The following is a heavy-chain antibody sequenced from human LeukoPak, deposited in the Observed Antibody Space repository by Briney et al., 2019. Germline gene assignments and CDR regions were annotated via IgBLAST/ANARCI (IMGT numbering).Heavy chain of an antibody. CDR2: INHSGST. CDR3: ARGAGHSSGWYRRPYYFDY. Sequence: SETLSLTCAVYGESFSGYYWSWIRQPPGKGLEWIGEINHSGSTNYNPSLKSRVTISVDTSKNQFSLKLSSVTAADTAVYYCARGAGHSSGWYRRPYYFDYWGQGTLVTVSS. J-gene: IGHJ4*02. CDR1: GESFSGYY. D-gene: IGHD6-19*01. V-gene: IGHV4-34*01.